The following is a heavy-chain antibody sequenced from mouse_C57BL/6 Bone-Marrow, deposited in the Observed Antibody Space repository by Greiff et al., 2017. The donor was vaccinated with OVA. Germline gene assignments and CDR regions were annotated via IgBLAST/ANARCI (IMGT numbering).Heavy chain of an antibody. J-gene: IGHJ4*01. CDR2: IDPSDSYT. CDR3: ARESDYYGRDDYAMDY. CDR1: GYTFTSYW. Sequence: QVQLQQPGAELVMPGASVKLSCKASGYTFTSYWMHWVKQRPGQGLEWIGEIDPSDSYTNYNQKFKGKSTLTVDKSSSTAYMQRSSLTSEDSAVYYCARESDYYGRDDYAMDYWGQGTSVTVS. D-gene: IGHD1-1*01. V-gene: IGHV1-69*01.